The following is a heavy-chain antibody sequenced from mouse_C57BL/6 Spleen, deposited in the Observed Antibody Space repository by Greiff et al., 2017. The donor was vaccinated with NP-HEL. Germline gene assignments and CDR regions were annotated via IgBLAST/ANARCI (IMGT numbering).Heavy chain of an antibody. V-gene: IGHV1-52*01. D-gene: IGHD2-2*01. CDR1: GYTFTSYW. Sequence: QVQLQQPGAELVRPGSSVKLSCKASGYTFTSYWMHWVKQRPIQGLEWIGNIDPSDSDTHYNQKFKDKATLTVDKSSSTAYMQLSSLTSEDSAVYYCARSGYGYVLDAYWGQGTLVTVSA. J-gene: IGHJ3*01. CDR2: IDPSDSDT. CDR3: ARSGYGYVLDAY.